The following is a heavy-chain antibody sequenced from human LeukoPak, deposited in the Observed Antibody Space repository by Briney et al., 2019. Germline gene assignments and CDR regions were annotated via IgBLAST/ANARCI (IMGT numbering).Heavy chain of an antibody. CDR1: GGSNY. V-gene: IGHV4-59*01. D-gene: IGHD3-10*01. J-gene: IGHJ6*02. CDR3: ARDMLRGVISYGMDV. CDR2: IHYSGSP. Sequence: PSETLSLTCTVSGGSNYWSWIRQPPGKGLEWIAYIHYSGSPHYNPSLNSRVTISIDTSKSQFSLKLSSVTAADTAVYYCARDMLRGVISYGMDVWAKGPRSPSP.